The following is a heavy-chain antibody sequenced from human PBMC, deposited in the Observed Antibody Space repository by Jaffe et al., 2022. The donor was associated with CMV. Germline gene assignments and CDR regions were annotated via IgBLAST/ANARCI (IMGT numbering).Heavy chain of an antibody. D-gene: IGHD6-19*01. CDR2: INHSGST. CDR3: ARAVGVWLVRRGGWFDY. Sequence: QVQLQQWGAGLLKPSETLSLTCAVYGGSFSGYYWSWIRQPPGKGLEWIGEINHSGSTNYNPSLKSRVTISVDTSKNQFSLKLSSVTAADTAVYYCARAVGVWLVRRGGWFDYWGQGTLVTVSS. V-gene: IGHV4-34*01. J-gene: IGHJ4*02. CDR1: GGSFSGYY.